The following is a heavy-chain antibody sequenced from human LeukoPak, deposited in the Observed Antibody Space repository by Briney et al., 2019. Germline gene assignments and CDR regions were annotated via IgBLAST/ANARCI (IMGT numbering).Heavy chain of an antibody. Sequence: SVKVSCKASGGTFSSYAISWVRQAPGQGLEWMGGIIPSFGTANYAKKIKGRVTITADKSTRTAYMELSSLRSDDTAVYYCARLSDILTRYYGYWGQGTLVTVSS. V-gene: IGHV1-69*06. CDR3: ARLSDILTRYYGY. D-gene: IGHD3-9*01. CDR1: GGTFSSYA. CDR2: IIPSFGTA. J-gene: IGHJ4*02.